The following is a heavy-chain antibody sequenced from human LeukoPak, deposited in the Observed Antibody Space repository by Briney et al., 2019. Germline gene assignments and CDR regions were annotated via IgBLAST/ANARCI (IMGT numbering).Heavy chain of an antibody. CDR2: IHYSGGIT. Sequence: SETLSLTCTVSGGSISSYYWSWIRQPPGKGLEWIGYIHYSGGITYYNPSLKSRVTISVDTSKNQFSLKLSSVTAADTAVYYCARNKQLWLWNGTKGYYYMDVWGKGTTVTVSS. CDR3: ARNKQLWLWNGTKGYYYMDV. D-gene: IGHD5-18*01. CDR1: GGSISSYY. V-gene: IGHV4-59*01. J-gene: IGHJ6*03.